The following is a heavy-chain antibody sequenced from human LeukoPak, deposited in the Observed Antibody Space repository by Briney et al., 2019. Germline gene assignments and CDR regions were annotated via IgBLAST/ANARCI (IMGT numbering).Heavy chain of an antibody. J-gene: IGHJ4*02. CDR2: VDSDGSWT. CDR3: AKGIYGDSSSWHY. Sequence: GGSLRLSCAASGNYWMHWVRQAPGKGLVWVSHVDSDGSWTSHADSVKGRFTISKDNAKNTLYVQMNSLRAEDTAVYYCAKGIYGDSSSWHYWGQGTLVIVSS. CDR1: GNYW. D-gene: IGHD6-13*01. V-gene: IGHV3-74*01.